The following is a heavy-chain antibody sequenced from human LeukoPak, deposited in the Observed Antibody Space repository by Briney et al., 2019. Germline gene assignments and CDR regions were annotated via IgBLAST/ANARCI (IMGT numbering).Heavy chain of an antibody. Sequence: PSETLSLTCTASGGSISSYYWSWIRQPPGKGLECIGYIYYSGSTNYNPSLKSRVTISADMSKNQFSLKLSSVTAADTAVYYCARSPPYCGGGSCYDYWGQGTLVTVSS. V-gene: IGHV4-59*01. CDR1: GGSISSYY. D-gene: IGHD2-15*01. CDR3: ARSPPYCGGGSCYDY. J-gene: IGHJ4*02. CDR2: IYYSGST.